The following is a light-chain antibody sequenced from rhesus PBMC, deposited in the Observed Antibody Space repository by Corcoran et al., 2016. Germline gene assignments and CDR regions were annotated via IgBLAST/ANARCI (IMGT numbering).Light chain of an antibody. CDR1: QSGGSS. Sequence: QVTLTQSPATLSLSPGERATLSCRSSQSGGSSLAWYQQKTGQAPRPLIYGASTRAPGVPDRFSGSAFGIDFTLPLSSLEPEDFAVYYCQKYDTSPYSFGQGTKVEIK. J-gene: IGKJ2*01. CDR3: QKYDTSPYS. V-gene: IGKV3-53*01. CDR2: GAS.